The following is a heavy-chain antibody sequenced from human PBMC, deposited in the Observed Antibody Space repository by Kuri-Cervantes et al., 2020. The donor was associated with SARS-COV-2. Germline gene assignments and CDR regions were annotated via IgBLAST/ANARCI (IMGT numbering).Heavy chain of an antibody. Sequence: GGSLRLSCAASGFTFSNAWMSWVRQAPGKGLEWVSSISSWSTYIFYADSVKGRFTLSRDNARNSLYLQMNSLRAEDTAVYYCARLIGDGYPRYSFDHWGQGTLVTVSS. V-gene: IGHV3-21*01. CDR1: GFTFSNAW. CDR3: ARLIGDGYPRYSFDH. D-gene: IGHD5-24*01. CDR2: ISSWSTYI. J-gene: IGHJ4*02.